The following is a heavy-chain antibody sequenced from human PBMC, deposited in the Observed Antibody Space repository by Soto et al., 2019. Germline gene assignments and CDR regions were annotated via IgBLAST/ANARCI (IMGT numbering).Heavy chain of an antibody. CDR3: ASKTYILYDFWSGYFDY. CDR2: IIPIFGTA. CDR1: GGTFSSYA. D-gene: IGHD3-3*01. Sequence: GASVKVSCKASGGTFSSYAISWVRQAPGQGLEWMGGIIPIFGTANYAQKFQGRVTITADESTSTAYMELSSLRSEDTAVYYCASKTYILYDFWSGYFDYWGQGTLVTVSS. J-gene: IGHJ4*02. V-gene: IGHV1-69*13.